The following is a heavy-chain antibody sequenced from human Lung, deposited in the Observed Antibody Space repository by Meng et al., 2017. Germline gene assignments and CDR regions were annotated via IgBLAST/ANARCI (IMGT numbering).Heavy chain of an antibody. CDR1: GGSFSDYY. V-gene: IGHV4-34*01. CDR2: INHSGST. Sequence: QVQLQQWGAGLLKPSETLSLTFVVSGGSFSDYYWSWIRQPPGKGLEWIGEINHSGSTNYNPSLESRATISVDTSQNNLSLKLSSVTAADSAVYYCARGPTTMAHDLDYWGQGTLVTVSS. CDR3: ARGPTTMAHDLDY. J-gene: IGHJ4*02. D-gene: IGHD4-11*01.